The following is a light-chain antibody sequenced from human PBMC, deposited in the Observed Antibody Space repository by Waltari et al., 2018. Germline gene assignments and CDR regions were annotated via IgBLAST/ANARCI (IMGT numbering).Light chain of an antibody. CDR1: QRLSSY. J-gene: IGKJ3*01. Sequence: CRASQRLSSYVAWYQQKPGKAPKLLIYKTSSLETGVASSFSGTGSGTEFTLTISSLQPDDIATYYGQQYNSYPFTFGPGTKVDIK. CDR3: QQYNSYPFT. V-gene: IGKV1-5*03. CDR2: KTS.